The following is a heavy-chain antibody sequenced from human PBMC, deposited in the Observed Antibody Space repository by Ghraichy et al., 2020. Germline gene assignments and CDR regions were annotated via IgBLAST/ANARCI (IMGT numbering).Heavy chain of an antibody. CDR3: ARFMDKVTTIRYFFDY. D-gene: IGHD5-12*01. J-gene: IGHJ4*02. V-gene: IGHV1-3*01. Sequence: ASVKVSCKASGYIFSGYAIHWLRQAPGQRPEWMGWIIPVDGNTKYSETFQGRVHFTRDTSTSTASMELSCLTSEDTAVYFCARFMDKVTTIRYFFDYWGQGTLVTVTS. CDR1: GYIFSGYA. CDR2: IIPVDGNT.